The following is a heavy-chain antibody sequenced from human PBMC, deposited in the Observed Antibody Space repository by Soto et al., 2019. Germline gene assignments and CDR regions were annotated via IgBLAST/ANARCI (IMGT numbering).Heavy chain of an antibody. CDR2: INSDGRST. D-gene: IGHD3-3*01. CDR3: ARDLSPYYDFWSGLGAYYYYGMDV. J-gene: IGHJ6*02. Sequence: GGSLRLSCAASGFTFSSYWMHWVRQAPGKGLVWVSRINSDGRSTSYADYVKGRFTISRDNAKNTLYLQMNSLRAEDTAVYYCARDLSPYYDFWSGLGAYYYYGMDVWGQGTTVTVSS. CDR1: GFTFSSYW. V-gene: IGHV3-74*01.